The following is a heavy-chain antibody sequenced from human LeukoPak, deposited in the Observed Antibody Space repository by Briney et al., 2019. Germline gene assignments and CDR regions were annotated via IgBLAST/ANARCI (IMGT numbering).Heavy chain of an antibody. V-gene: IGHV3-23*01. D-gene: IGHD6-19*01. J-gene: IGHJ6*02. Sequence: GGSLRLSCAASGFTFSSYAMSWVRQAPGKGLEWVSAISGSGGSTYYADSVKGRFTISRDNSKNTLYLQMNSLRAEDTAVYYCAKVAGDLICYYYGMDVWGQGTTVTVSS. CDR3: AKVAGDLICYYYGMDV. CDR1: GFTFSSYA. CDR2: ISGSGGST.